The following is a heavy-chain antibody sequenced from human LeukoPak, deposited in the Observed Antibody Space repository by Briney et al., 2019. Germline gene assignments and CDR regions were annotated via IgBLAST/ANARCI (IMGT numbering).Heavy chain of an antibody. D-gene: IGHD2-2*01. J-gene: IGHJ4*02. V-gene: IGHV4-34*01. Sequence: PSETLSLTCAVYGGSFSGYYWSWIRQPPGKGLEWIGEINHSGSTNYNPSLKSRVTISVDKSKNQFSLELTSVTAADTAVYFCARDRRGSRGYALDYWGQGTLVTVSS. CDR1: GGSFSGYY. CDR3: ARDRRGSRGYALDY. CDR2: INHSGST.